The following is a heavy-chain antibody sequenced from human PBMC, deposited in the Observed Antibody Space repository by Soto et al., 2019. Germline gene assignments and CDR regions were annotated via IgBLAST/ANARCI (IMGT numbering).Heavy chain of an antibody. CDR1: GDSISSSNYY. CDR3: EGFISLYTTSSPTA. D-gene: IGHD6-6*01. J-gene: IGHJ5*02. Sequence: PSETLSLTCTVSGDSISSSNYYWGWVRQPPGKGLEWIGSVYYSGSTYYSASLKSRVSISVDTSRSQFSLSLTSVTAADTAVYYCEGFISLYTTSSPTAWGRGTLVTVSS. V-gene: IGHV4-39*01. CDR2: VYYSGST.